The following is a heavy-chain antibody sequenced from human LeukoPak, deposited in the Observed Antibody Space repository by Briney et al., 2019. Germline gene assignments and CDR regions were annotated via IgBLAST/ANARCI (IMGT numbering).Heavy chain of an antibody. CDR2: IYYSGST. CDR1: GGSISSYY. V-gene: IGHV4-59*01. CDR3: ANGHQRDGYTYFDY. D-gene: IGHD5-24*01. J-gene: IGHJ4*02. Sequence: SETLSLTCTVSGGSISSYYWSWIRQPPGKGLEWIGYIYYSGSTKYNPSLKSRVTISVDTSKNQFSLKLGSVTAADTAVYYCANGHQRDGYTYFDYWGQGTLVTVSS.